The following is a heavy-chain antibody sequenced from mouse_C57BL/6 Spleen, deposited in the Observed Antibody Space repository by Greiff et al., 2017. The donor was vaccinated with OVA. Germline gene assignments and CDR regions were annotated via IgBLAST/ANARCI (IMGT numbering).Heavy chain of an antibody. J-gene: IGHJ4*01. D-gene: IGHD2-4*01. CDR2: ISNGGGST. V-gene: IGHV5-12*01. Sequence: EVKLVESGGGLVQPGGSLKLSCAASGFTFSDYYMYWVRQTPEKRLEWVAYISNGGGSTYYPDTVKGRFTISRDNAKNTLYLQMSRLKSEDTAMYYCARHPIYYDYDGYAMDYWGQGTSVTVSS. CDR1: GFTFSDYY. CDR3: ARHPIYYDYDGYAMDY.